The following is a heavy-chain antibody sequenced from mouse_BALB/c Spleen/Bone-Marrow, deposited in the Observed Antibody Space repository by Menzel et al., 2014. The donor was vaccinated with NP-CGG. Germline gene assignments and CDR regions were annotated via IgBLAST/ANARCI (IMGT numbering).Heavy chain of an antibody. Sequence: EVKLVESGPRLVKPSQTLSLTCSVTGDSITSGYWNWIRKFPGNKLEYMGYISYSGNTYYNPSLKSRISITRDTSKNQYYLQLNSVTTEDTTTYYCATYDGYCFDYWGQGTTLTVSS. D-gene: IGHD2-3*01. CDR1: GDSITSGY. V-gene: IGHV3-8*02. CDR2: ISYSGNT. CDR3: ATYDGYCFDY. J-gene: IGHJ2*01.